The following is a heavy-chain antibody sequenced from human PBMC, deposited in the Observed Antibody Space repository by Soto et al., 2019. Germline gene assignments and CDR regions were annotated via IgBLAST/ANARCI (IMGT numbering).Heavy chain of an antibody. Sequence: QVQLVESGGGVVQTGRSLTLSCAASGFTFSNYGMHRVRQAPGKGLEWVAVILNDGSNRYHADSVKDRFTISRDNSKNTLYLQMNSLRAEDTAVYYCARDDEYSGNGMDVWGQGTTVTVS. D-gene: IGHD3-10*01. V-gene: IGHV3-33*01. CDR1: GFTFSNYG. CDR2: ILNDGSNR. CDR3: ARDDEYSGNGMDV. J-gene: IGHJ6*02.